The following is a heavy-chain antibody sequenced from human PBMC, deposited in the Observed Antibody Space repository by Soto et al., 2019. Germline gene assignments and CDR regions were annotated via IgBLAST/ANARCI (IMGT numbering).Heavy chain of an antibody. Sequence: QVQLQESGPGLVKPSETLSLTCTVSGGSISSYYWSWIRQPPGKGLEWIGYIYYSGSTNYNPSLKSRAPISVDTSKNQFSLTLSSVTAADTAVYYCARQQGLVLKAFDIWGQGTMVTVSS. D-gene: IGHD6-19*01. J-gene: IGHJ3*02. CDR1: GGSISSYY. V-gene: IGHV4-59*01. CDR2: IYYSGST. CDR3: ARQQGLVLKAFDI.